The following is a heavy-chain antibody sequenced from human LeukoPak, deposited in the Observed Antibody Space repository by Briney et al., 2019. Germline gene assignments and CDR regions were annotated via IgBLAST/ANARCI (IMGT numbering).Heavy chain of an antibody. D-gene: IGHD6-13*01. CDR2: IRYDGSDK. V-gene: IGHV3-30*02. CDR3: VRDATVGAAYFDF. J-gene: IGHJ4*02. CDR1: RFVFSSTG. Sequence: GGSLRLSCAASRFVFSSTGMHWVRQARGKGLEWVAYIRYDGSDKFYADSVKGRFTISRDNSKNTLSLQMTTLRPDDTAVYYCVRDATVGAAYFDFRGQGALVAVS.